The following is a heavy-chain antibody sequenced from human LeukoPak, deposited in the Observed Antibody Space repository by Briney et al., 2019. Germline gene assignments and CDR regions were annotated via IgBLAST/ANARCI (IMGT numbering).Heavy chain of an antibody. CDR3: AREAIGSSRHFDY. CDR2: TRNKANRYTT. D-gene: IGHD6-13*01. V-gene: IGHV3-72*01. Sequence: GGSLRLSCAASGFTFSDHYMDWVRQAPGKGLECVGRTRNKANRYTTEYAASVKGRFTISRDDSKNSLYLQMNSLKTEDTAVYYCAREAIGSSRHFDYWGQGTLVTVS. CDR1: GFTFSDHY. J-gene: IGHJ4*02.